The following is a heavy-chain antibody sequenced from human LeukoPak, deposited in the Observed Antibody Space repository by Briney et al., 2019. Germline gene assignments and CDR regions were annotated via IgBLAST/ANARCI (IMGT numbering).Heavy chain of an antibody. D-gene: IGHD1-26*01. CDR3: ARSLYSGSFKSQIDI. CDR2: ISGYSGNT. Sequence: GASVKVSCKASGYTFTSYGISWVRQAPGQGLEWMGWISGYSGNTNYAQKLQGRVTMTTDTSTSTAYMELRSLRSDDTAVYYCARSLYSGSFKSQIDIWGQGTMVTVSS. V-gene: IGHV1-18*01. J-gene: IGHJ3*02. CDR1: GYTFTSYG.